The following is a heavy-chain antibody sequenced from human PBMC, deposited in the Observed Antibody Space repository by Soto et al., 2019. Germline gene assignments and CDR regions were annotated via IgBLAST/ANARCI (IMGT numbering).Heavy chain of an antibody. CDR3: ARAGYSGHGCYYYFDY. V-gene: IGHV3-7*01. Sequence: GGSLRLSCAVSGFTFGSYWMNWVRLIPGKGLEWVAYIKPDGSATYYVDSVKGRFTISRDNAKNSLYLQMNSLRVEDTSVYYCARAGYSGHGCYYYFDYWGQGTLVTVSS. CDR2: IKPDGSAT. D-gene: IGHD2-2*01. J-gene: IGHJ4*02. CDR1: GFTFGSYW.